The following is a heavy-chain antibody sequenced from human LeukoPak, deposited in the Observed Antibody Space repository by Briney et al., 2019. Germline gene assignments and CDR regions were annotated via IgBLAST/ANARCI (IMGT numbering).Heavy chain of an antibody. CDR3: ARDEVHYYDSSGYHSWYFDY. CDR2: INPNSGGT. Sequence: ASVKVSCKASGYTFTGYYMHWVRQAPGQGLEWMGWINPNSGGTNYAQKFQGRVTMTRDTSISTAYMELSRLRSDDTAVYYCARDEVHYYDSSGYHSWYFDYWGQGTLVTVPS. D-gene: IGHD3-22*01. V-gene: IGHV1-2*02. CDR1: GYTFTGYY. J-gene: IGHJ4*02.